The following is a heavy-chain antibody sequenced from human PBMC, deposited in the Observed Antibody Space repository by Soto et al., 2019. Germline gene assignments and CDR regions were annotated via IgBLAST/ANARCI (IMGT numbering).Heavy chain of an antibody. J-gene: IGHJ4*02. D-gene: IGHD3-16*01. CDR2: ISGTSPST. Sequence: EVQLLESGGGLVQPGGSLRLSCAASGFTFSAYAMSWVRQSPGKGLEWVSAISGTSPSTYYADSVQGRFSMSTDSSRKTLFLQMNTLRAEDTAVYFCATRIFGGEYWGQGTLVTVYS. CDR1: GFTFSAYA. CDR3: ATRIFGGEY. V-gene: IGHV3-23*01.